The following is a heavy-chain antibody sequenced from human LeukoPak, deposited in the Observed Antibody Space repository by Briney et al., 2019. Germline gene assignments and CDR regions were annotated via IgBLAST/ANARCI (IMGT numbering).Heavy chain of an antibody. CDR2: IIPLFGIT. V-gene: IGHV1-69*13. CDR1: GGIFISYG. Sequence: ASVKVSCKASGGIFISYGISWVRQAPGQGLEWMGGIIPLFGITNYAQKLQGRVTLTADESTSTAYMELSSLRSEDTARYYCAKVVYYYYGMDVWGQGTTVTVSS. J-gene: IGHJ6*02. CDR3: AKVVYYYYGMDV.